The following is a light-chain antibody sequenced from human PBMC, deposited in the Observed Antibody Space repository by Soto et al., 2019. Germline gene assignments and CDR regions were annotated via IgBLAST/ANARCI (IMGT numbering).Light chain of an antibody. CDR3: QQYNNRPLT. CDR2: GAS. Sequence: IVLTQSPATLSGSLGESATLSCQASQSVSSNLAWHQQRPGQAPRLLGYGASARATGVPARFSGGGSGTEFTLTITSLQSEDFAVYWCQQYNNRPLTFGQGTRLEI. CDR1: QSVSSN. V-gene: IGKV3D-15*01. J-gene: IGKJ5*01.